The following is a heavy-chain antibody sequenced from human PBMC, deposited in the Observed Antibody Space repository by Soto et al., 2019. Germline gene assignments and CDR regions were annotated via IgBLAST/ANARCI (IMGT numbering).Heavy chain of an antibody. Sequence: GGSLRLSCSASGFAFSTYGMTWVRQAPGKGLEWVSVVSGSGGSSYYAASVKGRFTISRDNSKNTVFLQMNGLRAEDTAVYYCAKVTKRAAAGRYEYYKYGMDVWGQGTTVTVSS. CDR2: VSGSGGSS. J-gene: IGHJ6*02. V-gene: IGHV3-23*01. CDR3: AKVTKRAAAGRYEYYKYGMDV. D-gene: IGHD6-13*01. CDR1: GFAFSTYG.